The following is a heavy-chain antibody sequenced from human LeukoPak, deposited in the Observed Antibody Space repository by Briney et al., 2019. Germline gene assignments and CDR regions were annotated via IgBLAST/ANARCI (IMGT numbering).Heavy chain of an antibody. CDR1: GYTFTSYD. D-gene: IGHD3-10*01. CDR2: MNPNSGNT. CDR3: ARRKITMVRGVPSTYYYGTDV. V-gene: IGHV1-8*01. Sequence: ASVKVSCKASGYTFTSYDINWVRQATGQGLEWMGWMNPNSGNTGYAQKFQGRVTMTRNTSISTAYMELSSLRSEDTAVYYCARRKITMVRGVPSTYYYGTDVWGQGTTVTVSS. J-gene: IGHJ6*02.